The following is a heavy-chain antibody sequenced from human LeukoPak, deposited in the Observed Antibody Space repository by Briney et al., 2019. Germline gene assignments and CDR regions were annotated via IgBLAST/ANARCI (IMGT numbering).Heavy chain of an antibody. V-gene: IGHV1-69*02. D-gene: IGHD3-10*01. J-gene: IGHJ4*02. CDR2: IIPILGIA. Sequence: ASVKVSCKASGGTFSSYTISWVRQAPGQGPEWMGRIIPILGIANYAQKFQGRVTITADKSTSTAYMELSSLRSEDTAVYYCARYYYGSGKDYWGQGTLVTVSS. CDR1: GGTFSSYT. CDR3: ARYYYGSGKDY.